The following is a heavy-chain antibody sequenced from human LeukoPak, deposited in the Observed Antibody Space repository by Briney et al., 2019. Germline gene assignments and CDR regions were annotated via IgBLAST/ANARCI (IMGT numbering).Heavy chain of an antibody. Sequence: SGTLSLTCAVSGDSISNSYWWTWVRQPPGMGLEWIGEVYHSGSTNYNPSLKSRVTISVDKSNNQFSLKLSSVTAADTAVYYCARDPPGSGVNFDQWGQGTLVTVSS. CDR2: VYHSGST. CDR3: ARDPPGSGVNFDQ. CDR1: GDSISNSYW. V-gene: IGHV4-4*02. D-gene: IGHD3-10*01. J-gene: IGHJ4*02.